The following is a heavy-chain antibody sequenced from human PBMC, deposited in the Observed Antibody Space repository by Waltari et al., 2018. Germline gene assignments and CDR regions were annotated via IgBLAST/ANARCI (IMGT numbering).Heavy chain of an antibody. D-gene: IGHD1-20*01. CDR2: ITVSEDT. CDR1: GILFNNFA. Sequence: EVQLLESGGGLVQPGGSLRLSCAASGILFNNFAIKWVRLAPGTGRDWVAAITVSEDTFDADSVMGRFTVSRDTSKNTVYLQMNGLRAEDTAIYYCAKPFYNWDDPLHSWGQGTLVAVSS. V-gene: IGHV3-23*01. CDR3: AKPFYNWDDPLHS. J-gene: IGHJ4*02.